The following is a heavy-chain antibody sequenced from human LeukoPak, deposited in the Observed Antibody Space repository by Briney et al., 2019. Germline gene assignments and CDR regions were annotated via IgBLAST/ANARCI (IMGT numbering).Heavy chain of an antibody. CDR3: ARIVLHDAFDI. Sequence: ASVKVSCKASGYTFTAYYIHWVRQAPGQGLEWMGWINPNSGGTNYAQKFQGRVTMTRDTSISTAYMELSRLRSDDTAVYYCARIVLHDAFDIWGQGTMVTVSS. V-gene: IGHV1-2*02. CDR1: GYTFTAYY. D-gene: IGHD2/OR15-2a*01. J-gene: IGHJ3*02. CDR2: INPNSGGT.